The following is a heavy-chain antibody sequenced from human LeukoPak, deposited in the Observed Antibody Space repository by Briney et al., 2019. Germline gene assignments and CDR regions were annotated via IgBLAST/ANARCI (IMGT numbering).Heavy chain of an antibody. D-gene: IGHD3-10*01. Sequence: GASVKVSCKASGGTFSSYTITWVRQAPGQGLEWMGGIIPMFSTTVYAQNFLSRVTITADESTNTAYMELRSLRSEDTAVYYCARHDYPGTYYFFDYWGQGTLVTVSS. CDR2: IIPMFSTT. V-gene: IGHV1-69*13. CDR3: ARHDYPGTYYFFDY. CDR1: GGTFSSYT. J-gene: IGHJ4*02.